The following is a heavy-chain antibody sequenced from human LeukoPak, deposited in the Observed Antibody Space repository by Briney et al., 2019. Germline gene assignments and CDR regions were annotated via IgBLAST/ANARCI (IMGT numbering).Heavy chain of an antibody. CDR1: GGSISSYY. Sequence: PSETLSLTCSVSGGSISSYYWNWIRQPPGKGLEWIGYIYYSGSTNYNPSLKSRVTISVDTSKNQFSLKLSSVTAADTAVYYCARFGLEYYGSGSYYNALFDPWGQGTLVTVSS. CDR2: IYYSGST. CDR3: ARFGLEYYGSGSYYNALFDP. V-gene: IGHV4-59*01. D-gene: IGHD3-10*01. J-gene: IGHJ5*02.